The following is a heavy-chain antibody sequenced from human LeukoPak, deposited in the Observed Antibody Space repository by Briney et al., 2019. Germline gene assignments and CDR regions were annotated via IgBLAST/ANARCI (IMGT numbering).Heavy chain of an antibody. D-gene: IGHD1-26*01. CDR1: SGPISTTNW. CDR2: ISLTGLT. CDR3: SRENGTLSPFGY. J-gene: IGHJ4*02. Sequence: SGTLSLTCGVSSGPISTTNWRAWVRQPPGQGLEWIGEISLTGLTHYNPSLESRVTVSLDQSKNQLSLNVTPLTAEYTAVYYCSRENGTLSPFGYWGQGTLVTVLS. V-gene: IGHV4-4*02.